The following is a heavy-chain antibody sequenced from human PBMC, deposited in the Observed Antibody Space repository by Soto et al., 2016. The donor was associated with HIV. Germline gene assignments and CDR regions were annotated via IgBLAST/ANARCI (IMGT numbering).Heavy chain of an antibody. CDR1: GYIFSGYY. J-gene: IGHJ4*02. Sequence: QVQLVQSGAEVKKPGASVKVSCKASGYIFSGYYMHWVRQAPGQGLQRMGWINPNSGGTNYAQKFQGRVTMTRDTSISTAYMELSRLRSDDTAVYYCARAPQMTTVTPWDSWGQGTLVTVSS. D-gene: IGHD4-17*01. V-gene: IGHV1-2*02. CDR3: ARAPQMTTVTPWDS. CDR2: INPNSGGT.